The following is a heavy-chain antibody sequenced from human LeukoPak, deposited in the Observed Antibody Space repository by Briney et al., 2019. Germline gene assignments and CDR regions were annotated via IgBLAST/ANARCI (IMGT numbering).Heavy chain of an antibody. Sequence: GGSLRLSCAASGFTFSSYSMNWVRQAPGKGLGWVSYISSSSSTIYYAGSVKGRFTISRDNAKNSLYLQMNSLRAEDTAVYYCVKGSCSSTSCYLFDPWGQGTLVTVSS. CDR1: GFTFSSYS. J-gene: IGHJ5*02. V-gene: IGHV3-48*04. D-gene: IGHD2-2*01. CDR3: VKGSCSSTSCYLFDP. CDR2: ISSSSSTI.